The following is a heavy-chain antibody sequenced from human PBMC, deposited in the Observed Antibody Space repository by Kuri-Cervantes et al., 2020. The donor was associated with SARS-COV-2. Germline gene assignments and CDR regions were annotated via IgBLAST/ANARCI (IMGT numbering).Heavy chain of an antibody. CDR3: AKDRRPVLEWLLPPRYYFDY. J-gene: IGHJ4*02. CDR2: ISGSGGST. CDR1: GFTFSSYA. Sequence: GGSLRLSCAASGFTFSSYAMSWVRQAPGKGLEWVSAISGSGGSTYYADSVKGRFTISRDNSKNTLYLQMNSLRAEDTAVYYCAKDRRPVLEWLLPPRYYFDYWGQGTLVTVSS. V-gene: IGHV3-23*01. D-gene: IGHD3-3*01.